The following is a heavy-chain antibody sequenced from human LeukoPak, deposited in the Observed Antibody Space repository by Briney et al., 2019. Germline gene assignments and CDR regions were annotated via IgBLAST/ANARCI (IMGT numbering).Heavy chain of an antibody. CDR1: GFTFSSYE. CDR2: ITSSASTI. CDR3: ARVVDTHFDY. Sequence: GGSLRLSCAASGFTFSSYEMNWVRQAPGKGLEWVSYITSSASTIYYADSVKGRFTISRDNAKNSLYLQMNSLRAEDTAVYYCARVVDTHFDYWGQGTLVTVSS. V-gene: IGHV3-48*03. J-gene: IGHJ4*02. D-gene: IGHD5-18*01.